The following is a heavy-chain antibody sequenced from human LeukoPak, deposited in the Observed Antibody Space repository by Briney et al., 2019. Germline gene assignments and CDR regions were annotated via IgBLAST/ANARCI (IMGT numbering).Heavy chain of an antibody. CDR1: GFTVSSNY. V-gene: IGHV3-53*01. J-gene: IGHJ4*02. CDR2: IYSGGST. Sequence: GGSLRLSCAASGFTVSSNYMSWVRQAPGRGLEWVSVIYSGGSTYYADSVKGRFTISRDNSKNTLYLQMNSLRAEDTAVYYCARESRNYGDYDSFDYWGQGTLVTVSS. D-gene: IGHD4-17*01. CDR3: ARESRNYGDYDSFDY.